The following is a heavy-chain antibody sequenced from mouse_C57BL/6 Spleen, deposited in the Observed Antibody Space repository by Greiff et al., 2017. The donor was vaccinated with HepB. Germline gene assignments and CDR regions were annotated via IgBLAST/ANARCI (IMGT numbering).Heavy chain of an antibody. CDR3: ARSYTTVVATDYAMDY. V-gene: IGHV1-54*01. CDR2: IYPGSGST. CDR1: GYAFTNYL. J-gene: IGHJ4*01. Sequence: VQLQESGAELVRPGTSVKVSCKASGYAFTNYLIEWVKQRPGQGLEWIGVIYPGSGSTNYNEKFKSKATLTVDTSSSTAYMQLSRLTSEDSAVYYGARSYTTVVATDYAMDYWGQGTSVTVSS. D-gene: IGHD1-1*01.